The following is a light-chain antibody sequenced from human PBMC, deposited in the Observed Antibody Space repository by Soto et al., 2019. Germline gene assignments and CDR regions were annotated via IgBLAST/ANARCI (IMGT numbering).Light chain of an antibody. CDR1: DSISTW. J-gene: IGKJ1*01. CDR3: QHYTSYSMT. Sequence: DVQMTQSPSTLSASVGDRVTITCRASDSISTWLAWFQQRPGKAPKLLIYQASTLESGVPPRFSGRGSGREFTPTISSLEPDDFATYYCQHYTSYSMTFGQGTKVEIK. CDR2: QAS. V-gene: IGKV1-5*03.